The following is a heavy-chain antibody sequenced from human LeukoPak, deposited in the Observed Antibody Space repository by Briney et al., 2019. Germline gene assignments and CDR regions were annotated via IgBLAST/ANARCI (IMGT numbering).Heavy chain of an antibody. Sequence: ASVKVSCKASGYTFTNYGVSWVRQAPGQGLEWMGWISPYNADTNYAQKLQGRVTMTTDTSTCTAYMELRSLGSDDTAVYYCARDIDYNIDYWGQGTLVTVSS. CDR1: GYTFTNYG. CDR2: ISPYNADT. V-gene: IGHV1-18*01. D-gene: IGHD3-9*01. J-gene: IGHJ4*02. CDR3: ARDIDYNIDY.